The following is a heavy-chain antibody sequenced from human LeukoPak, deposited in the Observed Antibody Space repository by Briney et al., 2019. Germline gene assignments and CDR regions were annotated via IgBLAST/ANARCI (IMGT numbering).Heavy chain of an antibody. CDR1: GDSVSSNSAA. D-gene: IGHD3-22*01. Sequence: PSQTLSLTCAISGDSVSSNSAAWNWIRQSPSRGLEWLGRTYYRSKWYNDYAVSVKSRITINPDTSKNQFSLKLSSVTAADTAVYYCARERGYDSSGYYYPKRRAFDIWGQGTMVTVSS. CDR3: ARERGYDSSGYYYPKRRAFDI. CDR2: TYYRSKWYN. V-gene: IGHV6-1*01. J-gene: IGHJ3*02.